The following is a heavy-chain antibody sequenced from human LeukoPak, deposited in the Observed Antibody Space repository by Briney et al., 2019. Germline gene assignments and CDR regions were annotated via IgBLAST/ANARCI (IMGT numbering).Heavy chain of an antibody. Sequence: GASVKVSCKASGYTFTSYDINWVRQATGQGLEWMGWMNPNSGNTGYAQKFQGRVTMTRNTSVSTAYMELSSLRSEDTAVYYCARDYDILTGLGTTGMDVWGKGTTVTISS. D-gene: IGHD3-9*01. CDR3: ARDYDILTGLGTTGMDV. J-gene: IGHJ6*03. CDR1: GYTFTSYD. CDR2: MNPNSGNT. V-gene: IGHV1-8*01.